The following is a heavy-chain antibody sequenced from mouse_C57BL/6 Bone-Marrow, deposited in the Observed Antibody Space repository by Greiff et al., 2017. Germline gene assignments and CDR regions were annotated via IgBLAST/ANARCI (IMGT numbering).Heavy chain of an antibody. CDR2: ISDGGSYT. CDR1: GFTFSSYA. CDR3: ARDYYGSRYFDV. Sequence: EVKLMESGGGLVKPGGSLKLSCAASGFTFSSYAMSWVRQTPDKRLEWVATISDGGSYTYYPDNVKGRFTISRDNAKNNLYLQMSHLKSEDTAMYYCARDYYGSRYFDVWGTGTTVTVAS. D-gene: IGHD1-1*01. J-gene: IGHJ1*03. V-gene: IGHV5-4*01.